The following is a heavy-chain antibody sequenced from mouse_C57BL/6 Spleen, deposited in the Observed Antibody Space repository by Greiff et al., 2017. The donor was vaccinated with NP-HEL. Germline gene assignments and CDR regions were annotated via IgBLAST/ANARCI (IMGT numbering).Heavy chain of an antibody. D-gene: IGHD2-4*01. CDR3: AREGNYDSWYFDV. Sequence: DVMLVESGGGLVKPGGSLKLSCAASGFTFSSYAMSWVRQTPEKRLEWVATISDGGSYTYYPDNVKGRFTISRDNAKNNLYLQMSHLKSEDTAMYYCAREGNYDSWYFDVWGTGTTVTVSS. CDR1: GFTFSSYA. CDR2: ISDGGSYT. V-gene: IGHV5-4*01. J-gene: IGHJ1*03.